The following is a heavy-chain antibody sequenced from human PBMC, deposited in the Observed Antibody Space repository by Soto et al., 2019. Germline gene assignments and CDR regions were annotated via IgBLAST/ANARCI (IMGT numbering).Heavy chain of an antibody. CDR3: ATGLVPAAAAGWYFDL. D-gene: IGHD2-2*01. CDR2: ISAGGGGT. V-gene: IGHV3-23*01. J-gene: IGHJ2*01. Sequence: EVQLLESGGGLVQPGGSLRLSCAASGFTFSSYAMTWVRQAPGKGLEWVSAISAGGGGTYYADSVEGRFTISRDNSKNALYLQRTSLRAEDTAVYYCATGLVPAAAAGWYFDLWARGTLVTVSS. CDR1: GFTFSSYA.